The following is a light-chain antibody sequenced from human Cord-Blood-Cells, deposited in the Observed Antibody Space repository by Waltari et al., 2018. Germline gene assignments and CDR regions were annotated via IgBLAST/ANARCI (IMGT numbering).Light chain of an antibody. Sequence: QSALTQPASVSGSPGQSITITCTGTSSDVGSSNLGSWYQQHPGKYPKLMIYEGSKRPSVVSNRFSGSKSGNTASLTISGLQAEDEADYYCCSYAGSSTWVFGGGTKLTVL. J-gene: IGLJ3*02. V-gene: IGLV2-23*01. CDR3: CSYAGSSTWV. CDR1: SSDVGSSNL. CDR2: EGS.